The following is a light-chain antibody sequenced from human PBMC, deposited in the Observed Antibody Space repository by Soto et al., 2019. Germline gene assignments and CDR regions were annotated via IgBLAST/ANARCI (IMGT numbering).Light chain of an antibody. CDR1: SSDIGGYNS. CDR3: CSSAGTNNFVL. J-gene: IGLJ2*01. Sequence: QSALTQPPSASGSPGQSVTISCTGTSSDIGGYNSVSWYQQHPGKAPKLMIYEVNKRPLGVPDRFSGSKSGNTASLTVSGLQAEDEADYYCCSSAGTNNFVLFGGGTKVTVL. V-gene: IGLV2-8*01. CDR2: EVN.